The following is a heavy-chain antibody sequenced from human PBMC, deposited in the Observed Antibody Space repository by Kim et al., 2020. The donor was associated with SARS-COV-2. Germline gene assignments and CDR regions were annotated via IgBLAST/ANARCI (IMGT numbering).Heavy chain of an antibody. CDR1: GFTFSSYA. CDR2: ISYDGSNK. CDR3: ARTMITAKATDY. D-gene: IGHD3-16*01. V-gene: IGHV3-30*04. Sequence: GGSLRLSCAASGFTFSSYAMHWVRQAPGKGLEWVAVISYDGSNKYYADSVKGRFTISRDNSKNTLYLQMNSLRAEDTAVYYCARTMITAKATDYWGQGTLVTVSS. J-gene: IGHJ4*02.